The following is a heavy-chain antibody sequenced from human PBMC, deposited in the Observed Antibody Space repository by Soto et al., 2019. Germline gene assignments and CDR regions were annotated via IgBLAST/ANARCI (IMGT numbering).Heavy chain of an antibody. Sequence: QVQLQESGPGLVKPSGTLSLTCAVSGGSISNNKWWTWVRQPPGKGLEWIGEIYHSGTTNYNPSLPGRFNISVDMSKNHFSLQLTSVTAADTAVYYSACPVDGSGFFGSWGQGTLLTVSS. D-gene: IGHD6-19*01. J-gene: IGHJ4*02. CDR2: IYHSGTT. CDR1: GGSISNNKW. V-gene: IGHV4-4*02. CDR3: ACPVDGSGFFGS.